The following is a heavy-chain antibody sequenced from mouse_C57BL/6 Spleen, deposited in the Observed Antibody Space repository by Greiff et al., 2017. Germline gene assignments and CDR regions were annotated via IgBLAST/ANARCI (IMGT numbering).Heavy chain of an antibody. CDR3: AREGLTTVVATDY. D-gene: IGHD1-1*01. J-gene: IGHJ2*01. V-gene: IGHV1-52*01. CDR2: IDPSDSET. Sequence: QVQLQQSGAELVRPGSSVKLSCKASGYTFTSYWMHWVKQRPIQGLEWIGNIDPSDSETHYNQKFKDKATLTVDKSSSTAYMQLSSLTSEDSAVYYCAREGLTTVVATDYWGQGTTLTVSS. CDR1: GYTFTSYW.